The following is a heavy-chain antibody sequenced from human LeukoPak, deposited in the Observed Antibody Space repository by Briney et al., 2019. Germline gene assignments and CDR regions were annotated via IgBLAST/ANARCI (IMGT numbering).Heavy chain of an antibody. CDR1: GGSFSGYY. Sequence: SETLSLTCAVYGGSFSGYYWSWIRQPPGKGLEWIGEINHSGGTNYNPSLKSRVTISVDTSKNQFSLKLSSVTAADTAVYYCARHRVLRYFDWLSWFDPWGQGTLVTVSS. J-gene: IGHJ5*02. D-gene: IGHD3-9*01. V-gene: IGHV4-34*01. CDR2: INHSGGT. CDR3: ARHRVLRYFDWLSWFDP.